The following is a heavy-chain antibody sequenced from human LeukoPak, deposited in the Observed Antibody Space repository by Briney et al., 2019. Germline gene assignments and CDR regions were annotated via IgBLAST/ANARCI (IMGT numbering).Heavy chain of an antibody. J-gene: IGHJ5*02. V-gene: IGHV4-34*01. CDR2: INHSGST. CDR3: ARMGCGSTSCPPRGGWFDP. D-gene: IGHD2-2*01. CDR1: GGSFSGYY. Sequence: SETLSLTCAVYGGSFSGYYWSWIRQPPGKGLEWIGEINHSGSTNYNPSLKSRVTISVDTSKNQFSLKLSSVTAADTAVYYCARMGCGSTSCPPRGGWFDPWGQGTLVTVSS.